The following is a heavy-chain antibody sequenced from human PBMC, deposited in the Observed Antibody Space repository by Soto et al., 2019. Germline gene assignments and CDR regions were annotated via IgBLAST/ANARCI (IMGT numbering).Heavy chain of an antibody. CDR3: ARDKRWLQSGMDV. D-gene: IGHD5-12*01. Sequence: QVQLQESGPGLVKPSQTLSLTCTVSGGSISSGGYYWSWIRKHPGKGLEWIGYIYYSGSTYYNPSLKIRVTISVDTSKNQFSLKLSSVTAADTAVYYCARDKRWLQSGMDVWCQGTTVTVSS. J-gene: IGHJ6*02. CDR1: GGSISSGGYY. V-gene: IGHV4-31*03. CDR2: IYYSGST.